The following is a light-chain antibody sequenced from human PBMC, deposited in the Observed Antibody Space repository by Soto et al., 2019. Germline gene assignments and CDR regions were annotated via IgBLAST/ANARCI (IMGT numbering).Light chain of an antibody. V-gene: IGLV2-8*01. J-gene: IGLJ1*01. CDR2: EVS. CDR3: TSYAGNNNFCV. Sequence: QSALTQPPSASGSPGQSVTISCIGTSSDVGGYDYVSWYQQHPGKAPKLIISEVSKWPSGVPDRFSGSKSGNTASLTVSGLQAEDEADYYCTSYAGNNNFCVFGTGTKLTVL. CDR1: SSDVGGYDY.